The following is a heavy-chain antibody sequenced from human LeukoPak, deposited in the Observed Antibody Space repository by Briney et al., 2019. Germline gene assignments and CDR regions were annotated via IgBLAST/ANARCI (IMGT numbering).Heavy chain of an antibody. D-gene: IGHD1-26*01. Sequence: PGGSLRLSCSASGFTFGDYAMSWFRQAPGKGLEWVGFIRSKAFGGTTEYAASVKGRSTISRDDSKSIAYLQMNSLKTEDTAVYYCTREGTQLWELLDYWGQGTLVTVSS. CDR3: TREGTQLWELLDY. CDR1: GFTFGDYA. V-gene: IGHV3-49*03. J-gene: IGHJ4*02. CDR2: IRSKAFGGTT.